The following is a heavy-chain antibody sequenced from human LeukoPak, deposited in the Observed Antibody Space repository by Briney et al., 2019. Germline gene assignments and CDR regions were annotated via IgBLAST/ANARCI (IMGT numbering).Heavy chain of an antibody. J-gene: IGHJ3*02. CDR3: ARAPLLGYCSSTSCYIIDI. D-gene: IGHD2-2*01. V-gene: IGHV1-2*02. CDR1: GYTFTGYY. CDR2: INPNSGGT. Sequence: GASVKVSCKASGYTFTGYYMHWVRQAPGQGLEWMGWINPNSGGTNYAQKFQGRVTMTRDTSISTAYMELSRLRSDNTAVYYCARAPLLGYCSSTSCYIIDIWGQGTMDTVSS.